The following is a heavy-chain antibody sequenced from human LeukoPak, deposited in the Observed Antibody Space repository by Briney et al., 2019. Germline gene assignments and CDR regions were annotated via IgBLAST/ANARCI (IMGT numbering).Heavy chain of an antibody. CDR2: IYYSGST. CDR3: ARDRYYYDSSGLDAFDI. J-gene: IGHJ3*02. CDR1: GGSISSYY. Sequence: SETLSLTCTVSGGSISSYYWSWIRQPPGKGLEWLGYIYYSGSTNYNPSLKSRVTISVDTSKNQFSLKLSSVTAADTAVYYCARDRYYYDSSGLDAFDIWGQGTMVTVSS. V-gene: IGHV4-59*01. D-gene: IGHD3-22*01.